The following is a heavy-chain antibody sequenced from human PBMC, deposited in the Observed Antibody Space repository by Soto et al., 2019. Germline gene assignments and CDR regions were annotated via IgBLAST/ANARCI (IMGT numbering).Heavy chain of an antibody. CDR1: GFTFTSSA. D-gene: IGHD6-13*01. V-gene: IGHV1-58*01. J-gene: IGHJ4*02. CDR3: AADPWGYGSSWYAFDY. CDR2: IVVGSGNT. Sequence: SVKVSCKASGFTFTSSAVQWVRQARGQRLEWIGWIVVGSGNTNYAQKFQERVTITRDMSTSTAYMELSSLRSEDTAVYYCAADPWGYGSSWYAFDYWGQGTLVTVSS.